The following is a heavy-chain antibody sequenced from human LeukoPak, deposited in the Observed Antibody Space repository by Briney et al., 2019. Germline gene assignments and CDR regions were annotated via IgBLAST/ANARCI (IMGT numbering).Heavy chain of an antibody. CDR3: ARVPIVVVPAGIGWFDP. CDR1: GYTFTSYA. CDR2: INTNTGNP. V-gene: IGHV7-4-1*02. D-gene: IGHD2-2*01. Sequence: ASVKVSCKASGYTFTSYAMNWVRQAPGQGLEWMGWINTNTGNPTYAQGFTGRFVFSLDTSVSTAYLQISSLKAEDTGVYYCARVPIVVVPAGIGWFDPWGQGTLVTVSS. J-gene: IGHJ5*02.